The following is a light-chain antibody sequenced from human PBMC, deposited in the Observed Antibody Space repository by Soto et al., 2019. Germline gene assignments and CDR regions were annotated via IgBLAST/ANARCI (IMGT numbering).Light chain of an antibody. V-gene: IGKV3-20*01. CDR1: QSVSSSY. CDR2: GAS. Sequence: EIVLTQSPGTLSLSPGERATLSCRASQSVSSSYLAWNQQKPGQAPRLLIYGASSRATGIPARFSGSGSGTDFTLTIIILEPEDFAVYYCQQYGSSPPWTFGQGTKVEIK. J-gene: IGKJ1*01. CDR3: QQYGSSPPWT.